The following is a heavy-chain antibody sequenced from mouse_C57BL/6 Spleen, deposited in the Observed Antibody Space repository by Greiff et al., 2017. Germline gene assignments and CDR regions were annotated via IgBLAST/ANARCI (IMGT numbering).Heavy chain of an antibody. J-gene: IGHJ3*01. D-gene: IGHD1-1*01. CDR1: GFTFSSYG. CDR2: ISSGGSYT. Sequence: EVKLVESGGDLVKPGGSLKLSCAASGFTFSSYGMSWVRQTPDKRLEWVATISSGGSYTYYPDSVKGRFTISRDNAKNTLYLQMSSLKSEDTAMYSCARLTTVPWFAYWGQGTLVTVSA. CDR3: ARLTTVPWFAY. V-gene: IGHV5-6*02.